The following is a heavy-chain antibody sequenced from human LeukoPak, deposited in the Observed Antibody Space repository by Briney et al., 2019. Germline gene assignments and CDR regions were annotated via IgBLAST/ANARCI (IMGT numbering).Heavy chain of an antibody. J-gene: IGHJ4*02. CDR1: GFTFSSYE. V-gene: IGHV3-48*03. D-gene: IGHD3-10*01. CDR2: ISSSGSTV. Sequence: PGGSLRLSCAVSGFTFSSYEMNWVRQAPGKGLEWISYISSSGSTVYYADSVKGRLTISRDNAKNSLYLQMNSLRAEDTAVYYCARKRARGLDYWGQGTLVTVSS. CDR3: ARKRARGLDY.